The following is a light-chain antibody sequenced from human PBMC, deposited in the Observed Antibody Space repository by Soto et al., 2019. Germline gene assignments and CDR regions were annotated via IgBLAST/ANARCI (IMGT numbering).Light chain of an antibody. CDR1: SSDVGFYNY. Sequence: QSALTQPASVSGSPGQSITISCTGTSSDVGFYNYVSWYQHQPGKAPKLMIYDVNNRPSGVSNRFSGSKSDNMASLTISGRQAEDEADYYCASYTTTNTVQFGRGTKLTVL. CDR3: ASYTTTNTVQ. CDR2: DVN. V-gene: IGLV2-14*01. J-gene: IGLJ3*02.